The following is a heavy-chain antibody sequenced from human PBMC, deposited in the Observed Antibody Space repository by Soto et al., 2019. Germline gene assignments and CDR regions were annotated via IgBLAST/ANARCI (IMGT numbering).Heavy chain of an antibody. Sequence: SETLSLPCTVSGGSISSTTYYWGWIRQPPGKGLEWIGSIYYSGSTYYNPSLKSRGTISVDMPKNQFSLKLNSVTAADTAVYYCARLVYGDSGPDSWGQGTLVTVSS. J-gene: IGHJ4*02. D-gene: IGHD4-17*01. V-gene: IGHV4-39*01. CDR2: IYYSGST. CDR3: ARLVYGDSGPDS. CDR1: GGSISSTTYY.